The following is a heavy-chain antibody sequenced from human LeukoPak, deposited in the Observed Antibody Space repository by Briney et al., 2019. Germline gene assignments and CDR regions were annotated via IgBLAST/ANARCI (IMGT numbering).Heavy chain of an antibody. D-gene: IGHD5-12*01. CDR1: GFSFSSYG. CDR2: ISYDGSNK. J-gene: IGHJ4*02. CDR3: AKDLEATTRGFDY. Sequence: GGSLRLSCAASGFSFSSYGMHWARQAPGKGLEWVAVISYDGSNKYYALSVKGRFTISRDNSKNTLYLQMSSLRAEDTAVYYCAKDLEATTRGFDYRGQGSRVTVSS. V-gene: IGHV3-30*18.